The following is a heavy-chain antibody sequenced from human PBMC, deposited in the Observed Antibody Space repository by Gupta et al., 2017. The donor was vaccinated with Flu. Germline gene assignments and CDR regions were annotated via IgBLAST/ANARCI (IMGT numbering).Heavy chain of an antibody. CDR3: ARDPEWGSSSSPWYFDL. V-gene: IGHV4-34*01. CDR1: GGSFSGYY. J-gene: IGHJ2*01. Sequence: QVQLQQWGAGLLKPSETLSLTCAVYGGSFSGYYWSWIRQPPGKGLEWIGEINHSGSTNYNPSLKSRVTISVDTSKNQFSLKLSSVTAADTAVYYCARDPEWGSSSSPWYFDLWGRGTLVTVSS. CDR2: INHSGST. D-gene: IGHD6-6*01.